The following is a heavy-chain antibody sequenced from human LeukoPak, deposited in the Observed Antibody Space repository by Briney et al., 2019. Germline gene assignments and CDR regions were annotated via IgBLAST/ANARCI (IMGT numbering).Heavy chain of an antibody. CDR2: IKEDGRDK. Sequence: PGGSLRLSCAASGFTFSNYWMTWVRQAPGKGLEWVANIKEDGRDKHYVDSVEGRFTISRDNAKNSLYLQMNSLRAEDTAVYYCARDYGALAHWGQGILVTVSS. V-gene: IGHV3-7*01. CDR1: GFTFSNYW. D-gene: IGHD1-26*01. CDR3: ARDYGALAH. J-gene: IGHJ4*02.